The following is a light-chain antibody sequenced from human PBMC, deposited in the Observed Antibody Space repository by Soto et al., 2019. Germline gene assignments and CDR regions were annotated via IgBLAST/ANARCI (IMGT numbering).Light chain of an antibody. J-gene: IGLJ2*01. CDR3: SSYTSRSTVL. Sequence: QSALTQPASVSGSPGQSITISCTGTSSDVGGYNYVSWYQQHPGKAPKLIIYDVSYWPSGVSNRFSGSKSGNTASLTISGLQAEDEADYYCSSYTSRSTVLFGGGTKLTVL. CDR2: DVS. CDR1: SSDVGGYNY. V-gene: IGLV2-14*01.